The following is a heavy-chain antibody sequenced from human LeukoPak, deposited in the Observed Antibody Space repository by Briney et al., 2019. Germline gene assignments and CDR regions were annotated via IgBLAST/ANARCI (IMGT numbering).Heavy chain of an antibody. CDR2: IIPIFGTA. CDR3: ARVHRTAAGIFDY. V-gene: IGHV1-69*13. D-gene: IGHD6-13*01. Sequence: GASVKVSCKAPGGTFSSYAISWVRQAPGQGLEWMGGIIPIFGTANYAQKFQGRVTITADESTSTAYMELSSLRSEDTAVYYCARVHRTAAGIFDYWGQGTLVTVSS. CDR1: GGTFSSYA. J-gene: IGHJ4*02.